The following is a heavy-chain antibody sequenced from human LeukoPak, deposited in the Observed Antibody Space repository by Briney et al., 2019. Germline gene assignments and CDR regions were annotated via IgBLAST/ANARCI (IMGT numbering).Heavy chain of an antibody. CDR1: GFTFSSYA. Sequence: SLRLSCAASGFTFSSYAMHWVRQAPGKGLEWVAVISYDGSNKYYADSVKGRFTISRDNSKNTLYLQMNSLRAEDTAVYYCAKDRSLTVANYFDYWGQGTLVTVSS. V-gene: IGHV3-30*04. D-gene: IGHD4-23*01. CDR2: ISYDGSNK. J-gene: IGHJ4*02. CDR3: AKDRSLTVANYFDY.